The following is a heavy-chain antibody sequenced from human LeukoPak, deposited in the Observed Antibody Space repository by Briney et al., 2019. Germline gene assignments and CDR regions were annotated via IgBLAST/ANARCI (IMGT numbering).Heavy chain of an antibody. D-gene: IGHD3-16*02. CDR1: GFTFSSHW. CDR2: IKSKTDGGTT. J-gene: IGHJ4*02. Sequence: GGSLRLSCAASGFTFSSHWMTWVRQAPGKGLEWVGRIKSKTDGGTTDYAAPVKGRFTISRDDSKNTLYLQMNSLKTEDTAVYYCTTGLDDYVWGSYRYPCYWGQGTLVTVSS. V-gene: IGHV3-15*01. CDR3: TTGLDDYVWGSYRYPCY.